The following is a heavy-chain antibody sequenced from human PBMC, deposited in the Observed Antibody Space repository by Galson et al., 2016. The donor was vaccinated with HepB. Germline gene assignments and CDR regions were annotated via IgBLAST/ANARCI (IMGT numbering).Heavy chain of an antibody. Sequence: CAISGDSVTNDETTWNWIRQSPSRGLEWLGRTYYRSQWFNEYAVSVKSRITINLDTSRNQFSLQLDSVTPDDTAAYFCTRGYMQTGMNVWGQGTTVTVSS. V-gene: IGHV6-1*01. CDR1: GDSVTNDETT. D-gene: IGHD5-18*01. J-gene: IGHJ6*02. CDR2: TYYRSQWFN. CDR3: TRGYMQTGMNV.